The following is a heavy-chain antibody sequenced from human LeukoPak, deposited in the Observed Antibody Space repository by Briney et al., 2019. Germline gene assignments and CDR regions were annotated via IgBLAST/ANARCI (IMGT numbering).Heavy chain of an antibody. CDR1: GGSISSYY. CDR3: ARVYLNYGSAHYGMDV. Sequence: SETLSLTCTVSGGSISSYYWSWIRQPPGKGLEWIGSIYYSGSTNYNPSLKSRVTISVDTSKNQFSLKLSSVTAADTAVYYCARVYLNYGSAHYGMDVWGKGTSVTVSS. D-gene: IGHD3-10*01. V-gene: IGHV4-59*01. CDR2: IYYSGST. J-gene: IGHJ6*04.